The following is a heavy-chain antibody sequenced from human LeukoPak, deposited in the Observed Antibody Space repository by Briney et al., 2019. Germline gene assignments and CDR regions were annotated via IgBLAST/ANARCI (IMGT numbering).Heavy chain of an antibody. CDR2: IYTSGST. CDR1: GGSISSYY. J-gene: IGHJ5*02. D-gene: IGHD4-17*01. Sequence: SETLSLTCTVSGGSISSYYWSWIRQPAGKGLEWIGRIYTSGSTNYNPSLKSRVTLSVDTSKNQFSLKLSSVTAADTAVYYCAREPPDDYGDYSWFDPWGQGTLVTVSS. V-gene: IGHV4-4*07. CDR3: AREPPDDYGDYSWFDP.